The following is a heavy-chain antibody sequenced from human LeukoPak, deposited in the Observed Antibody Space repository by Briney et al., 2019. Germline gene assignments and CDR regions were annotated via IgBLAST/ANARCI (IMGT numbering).Heavy chain of an antibody. D-gene: IGHD1-1*01. CDR2: IYYSGST. CDR3: ARARTGTRGAFDI. J-gene: IGHJ3*02. CDR1: GGSISSHY. V-gene: IGHV4-59*11. Sequence: SETLSLTCTVSGGSISSHYWSWIRQPPGKGLEWIGYIYYSGSTNYNPSLKSRVTISVDTSKNQFSLKLSSVTAADTAVYYCARARTGTRGAFDIRGQGTMVTVSS.